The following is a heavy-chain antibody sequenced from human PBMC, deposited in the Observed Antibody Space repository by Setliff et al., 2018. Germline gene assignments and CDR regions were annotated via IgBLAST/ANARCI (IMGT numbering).Heavy chain of an antibody. Sequence: PSETLSLTCNVSGDPISRDYWNWIRQSPGKGLEWIGYIFYSGSARYNPSLESRVTMSVDTSKNQISLKLTSVTAADTAVYYCARQDRFYDRSVFVEYFQHWGQGALVTVSS. CDR3: ARQDRFYDRSVFVEYFQH. CDR1: GDPISRDY. D-gene: IGHD3-22*01. V-gene: IGHV4-59*08. J-gene: IGHJ1*01. CDR2: IFYSGSA.